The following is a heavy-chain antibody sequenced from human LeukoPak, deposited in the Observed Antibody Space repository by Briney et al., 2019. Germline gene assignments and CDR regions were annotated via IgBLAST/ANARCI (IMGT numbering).Heavy chain of an antibody. CDR2: IYSGGST. CDR1: GFTVSSNY. Sequence: GGSLRLSCAASGFTVSSNYMSWVRQAPGKGLEGGSVIYSGGSTYYADSVKGRFTISRDNSKNTLYLQMNSLRDEDTAVYYCARDPSLPYCSGGSCYSHYYYYGMDVWGQGTTVTVSS. V-gene: IGHV3-53*01. J-gene: IGHJ6*02. D-gene: IGHD2-15*01. CDR3: ARDPSLPYCSGGSCYSHYYYYGMDV.